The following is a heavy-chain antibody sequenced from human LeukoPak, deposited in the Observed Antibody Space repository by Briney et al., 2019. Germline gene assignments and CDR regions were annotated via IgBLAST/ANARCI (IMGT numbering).Heavy chain of an antibody. D-gene: IGHD3-10*01. V-gene: IGHV3-53*01. J-gene: IGHJ4*02. Sequence: GGSLRLSCAASGFTFSNYVMSWVRQAPGKGLEWVSVIYSGGSTYYADSVKGRFTISRDNSKNTLYLQMNSLRAEDTAVYYCARGSYYFDYWGQGTLVTVSS. CDR2: IYSGGST. CDR1: GFTFSNYV. CDR3: ARGSYYFDY.